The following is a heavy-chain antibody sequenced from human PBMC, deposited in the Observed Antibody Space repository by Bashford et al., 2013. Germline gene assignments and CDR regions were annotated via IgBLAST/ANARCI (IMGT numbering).Heavy chain of an antibody. V-gene: IGHV4-39*07. CDR3: ATQPGYSSGWSFDH. CDR1: GASMSSSTFL. Sequence: SETLSLTCTVSGASMSSSTFLLGAGSARPQGKGLEWLGSIYYSGEHLLQPVPQEFESTMSLDKSTKQFSLRLHSVTAADTAVYYCATQPGYSSGWSFDHWGPGNPGPTVS. J-gene: IGHJ4*02. D-gene: IGHD6-19*01. CDR2: IYYSGEH.